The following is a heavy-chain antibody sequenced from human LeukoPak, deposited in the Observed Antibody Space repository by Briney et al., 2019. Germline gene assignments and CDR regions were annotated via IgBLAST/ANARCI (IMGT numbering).Heavy chain of an antibody. CDR3: ARMSADYYDSSGYLEY. CDR2: INPSSGGT. CDR1: GYTFTGYY. V-gene: IGHV1-2*02. D-gene: IGHD3-22*01. J-gene: IGHJ4*02. Sequence: ASVKVSCKASGYTFTGYYMHWVRQAPGQGLEWMGWINPSSGGTNYAQKFQGRVTMTRDTSISTAYMELSRLRSDDTAVYYCARMSADYYDSSGYLEYWGQGTLVTVSS.